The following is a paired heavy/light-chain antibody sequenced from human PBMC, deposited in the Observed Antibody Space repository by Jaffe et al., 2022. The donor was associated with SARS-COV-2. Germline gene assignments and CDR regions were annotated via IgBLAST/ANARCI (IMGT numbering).Light chain of an antibody. CDR3: QVWHNSGGHPGV. Sequence: SYILTQPPSVSVAPGQTAQITCGGDNIGSKSVQWHQQKPGQAPVMVVFDDSDRPSGIPERFSGSNSGNTATLTIIRVEAGDEADYFCQVWHNSGGHPGVFGGGTKLTVL. V-gene: IGLV3-21*02. J-gene: IGLJ2*01. CDR1: NIGSKS. CDR2: DDS.
Heavy chain of an antibody. J-gene: IGHJ4*02. D-gene: IGHD3-9*01. CDR3: ARGGYESLTDYHYPIDH. V-gene: IGHV3-11*01. CDR1: GFSFSDHY. CDR2: ISSGADDI. Sequence: VESGGGLVKPGGSLTLSCAASGFSFSDHYMSWLRQAPGKGLEWVSYISSGADDIYYEDSVKGRFIISRDNANNTLYLQMNSLRAEDTALYYCARGGYESLTDYHYPIDHWGQGTLVTVSS.